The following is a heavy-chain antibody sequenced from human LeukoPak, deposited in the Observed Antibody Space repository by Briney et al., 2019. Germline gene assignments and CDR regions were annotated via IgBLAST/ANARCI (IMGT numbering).Heavy chain of an antibody. CDR1: GGSISSSSYY. D-gene: IGHD5-12*01. V-gene: IGHV4-39*01. Sequence: SETLSLTCTASGGSISSSSYYWGWIRQPPGKGLEGIGGIDYSGSTYYNPSLKSRVTISVDTSKNQFSLKLSSVTAADTAVYYCARSGYDKPLYYFDYWGQGTLVTVSS. CDR3: ARSGYDKPLYYFDY. J-gene: IGHJ4*02. CDR2: IDYSGST.